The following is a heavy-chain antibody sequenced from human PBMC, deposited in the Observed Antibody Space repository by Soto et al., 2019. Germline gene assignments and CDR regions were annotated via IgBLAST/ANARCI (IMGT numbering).Heavy chain of an antibody. CDR2: IYHSGST. Sequence: PSETLSLTCAVSGYSISSGYYWGWIRQPPGKGLEWIGSIYHSGSTYYNPSLKSRVTISVDTSKNQFSLKLSSVTAADTAVYYCARTNGHYYYGMDVWGQGTTVTAP. V-gene: IGHV4-38-2*01. CDR1: GYSISSGYY. CDR3: ARTNGHYYYGMDV. J-gene: IGHJ6*02. D-gene: IGHD2-8*01.